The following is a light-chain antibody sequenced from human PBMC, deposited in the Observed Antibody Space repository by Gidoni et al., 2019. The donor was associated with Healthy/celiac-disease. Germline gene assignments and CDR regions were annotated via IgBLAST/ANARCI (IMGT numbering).Light chain of an antibody. J-gene: IGKJ4*01. V-gene: IGKV3-20*01. CDR3: QQYGSSFA. Sequence: ELVLTQSPGTLSLSPGERATLSCRASQSVSSSYLAWYQQKPGQAPRLLIYGASSRATGIPDRVSGSGSGTDFTLTISRLEPEDFAVYYCQQYGSSFAFXGXTKVEIK. CDR2: GAS. CDR1: QSVSSSY.